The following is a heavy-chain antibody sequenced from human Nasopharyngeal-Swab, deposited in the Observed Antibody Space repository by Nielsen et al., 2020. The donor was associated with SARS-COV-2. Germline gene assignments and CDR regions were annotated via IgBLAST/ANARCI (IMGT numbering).Heavy chain of an antibody. D-gene: IGHD3-22*01. V-gene: IGHV3-30*18. CDR1: GFTFSSYG. J-gene: IGHJ4*02. CDR2: ISYDGSNK. CDR3: AKVRLIYGYDSSGYYDY. Sequence: GESLKISCAASGFTFSSYGMHWVRQAPGKGLEWVAVISYDGSNKYYADSVKGRFTISRDNSKNTLYLQMNSLRAGDTAVYYCAKVRLIYGYDSSGYYDYWGQGTLVTVSS.